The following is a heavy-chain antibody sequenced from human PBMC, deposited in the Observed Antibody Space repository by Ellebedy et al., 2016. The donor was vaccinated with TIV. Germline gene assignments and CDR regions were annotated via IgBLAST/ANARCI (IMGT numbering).Heavy chain of an antibody. CDR2: INSDGSTI. V-gene: IGHV3-74*01. CDR3: ARAFLGRDDY. CDR1: GFTFSSHW. D-gene: IGHD7-27*01. J-gene: IGHJ4*02. Sequence: GESLKISCAASGFTFSSHWMHWVRQAPGKGLVWVSRINSDGSTINYADSVKGRFTISRDNAKNTLYLQMNSVRAEDTAMYYCARAFLGRDDYWGQGTLVTVSS.